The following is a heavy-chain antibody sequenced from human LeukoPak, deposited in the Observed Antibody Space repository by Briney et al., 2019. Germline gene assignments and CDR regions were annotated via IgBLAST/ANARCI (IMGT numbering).Heavy chain of an antibody. V-gene: IGHV4-30-2*01. CDR2: IYHSGST. CDR1: GGSISSGGYS. CDR3: ARVGRVGMDV. Sequence: SETLSLTCAVSGGSISSGGYSWRWIRQPPGKGLEWIGYIYHSGSTYYNPSLKSRVTISVDRSKNQFSLKLSSVTAADTAVYYCARVGRVGMDVWGQGTTVTVSS. J-gene: IGHJ6*02.